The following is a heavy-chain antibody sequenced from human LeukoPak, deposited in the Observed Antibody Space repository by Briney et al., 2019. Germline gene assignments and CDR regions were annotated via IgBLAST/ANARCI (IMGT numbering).Heavy chain of an antibody. CDR3: VNSQWLLLDYFDS. CDR1: GFSFGSYG. V-gene: IGHV3-48*01. J-gene: IGHJ4*02. D-gene: IGHD6-19*01. Sequence: GGSLRLSCTASGFSFGSYGMHWVRQAPGKGLQWISYISVSSSTINYADSVRGRFTTSRDNAKNSLFLQLTSLRAEDTAVYYCVNSQWLLLDYFDSWGQGTLVTASS. CDR2: ISVSSSTI.